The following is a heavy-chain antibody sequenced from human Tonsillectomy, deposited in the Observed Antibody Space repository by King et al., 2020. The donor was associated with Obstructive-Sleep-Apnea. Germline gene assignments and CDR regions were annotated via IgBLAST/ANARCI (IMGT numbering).Heavy chain of an antibody. CDR1: GYSISSDDY. Sequence: QLQESGPGLVKPSETLSLTCTVSGYSISSDDYWGWIRQPPGKGLEWIGSVYHSGSTYYNPSLKSRVTISVDTSKNQFSLKLSSVTTADTAVYYCAREGVGISIFGVVINWGQGTLVTVSS. D-gene: IGHD3-3*02. J-gene: IGHJ4*02. CDR2: VYHSGST. CDR3: AREGVGISIFGVVIN. V-gene: IGHV4-38-2*02.